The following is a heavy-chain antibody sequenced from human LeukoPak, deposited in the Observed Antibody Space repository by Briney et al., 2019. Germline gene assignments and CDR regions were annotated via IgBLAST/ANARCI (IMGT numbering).Heavy chain of an antibody. CDR1: GGSISSYY. CDR3: ARLSTGPYGLGAFDI. Sequence: SETLSLTCTVSGGSISSYYWSWIRQPPGQGLEWIGNIYKSGSTNYNPSLKSRVTMSVDTSKNQFSLWLNSVTAADTAVYYCARLSTGPYGLGAFDIWGQGTMVTVSS. D-gene: IGHD1-1*01. CDR2: IYKSGST. J-gene: IGHJ3*02. V-gene: IGHV4-59*08.